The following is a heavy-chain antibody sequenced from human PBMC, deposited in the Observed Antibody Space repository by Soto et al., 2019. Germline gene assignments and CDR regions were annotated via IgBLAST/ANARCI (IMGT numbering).Heavy chain of an antibody. CDR1: GFTFSSSP. V-gene: IGHV3-23*01. CDR3: GNIAVSGFWYFDL. J-gene: IGHJ2*01. CDR2: ISTSGGST. Sequence: EVQLLESGGGLEQPGGSLRLSCAAYGFTFSSSPMSWVRQAPGKGREWVSSISTSGGSTYYADSVKGRFTISRDNSKNTLYLQMNSLRAEDTALYSCGNIAVSGFWYFDLWGRGTLVTVSS. D-gene: IGHD6-19*01.